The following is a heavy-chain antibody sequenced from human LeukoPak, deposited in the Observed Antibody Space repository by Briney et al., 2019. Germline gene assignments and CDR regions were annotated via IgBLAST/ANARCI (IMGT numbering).Heavy chain of an antibody. CDR3: AKGYNALHDAFDI. J-gene: IGHJ3*02. D-gene: IGHD5-24*01. CDR2: ISYDGINK. V-gene: IGHV3-30-3*01. Sequence: PGGSLRLSCAASGFSFNTSAMHWVRQGPGKGLEWVTVISYDGINKYYADSVKGRFTISRDNSRNTLYLQMNSLRAEDTAVYYCAKGYNALHDAFDIWGQGTMVTVSS. CDR1: GFSFNTSA.